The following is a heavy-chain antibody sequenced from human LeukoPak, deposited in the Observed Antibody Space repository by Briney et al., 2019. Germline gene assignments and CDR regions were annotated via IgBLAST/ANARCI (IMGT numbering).Heavy chain of an antibody. D-gene: IGHD3-22*01. CDR1: GGSISSYY. Sequence: SETLSLTCTVSGGSISSYYWSWIRQPPGKGLEWIGYIYYSGSTNYNPSLKSRVTISVDTSKNQFFLKLTSVTAADTAVYYCARAPRYYDSSGALDFWGQGTLVTVSS. CDR3: ARAPRYYDSSGALDF. V-gene: IGHV4-59*08. J-gene: IGHJ4*02. CDR2: IYYSGST.